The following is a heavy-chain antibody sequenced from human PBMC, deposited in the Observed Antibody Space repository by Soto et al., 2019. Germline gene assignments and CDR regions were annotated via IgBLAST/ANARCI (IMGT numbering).Heavy chain of an antibody. Sequence: GGSLRLSCAASGFTFSSYGMHWVRQAPGKGLEWVAVISYDGSNKHYADSVKGRFTISRDNSKNTLYLQMNSLRAEDTAVYYCANPYYGDYFSVDYWGQGTLVTVS. CDR2: ISYDGSNK. J-gene: IGHJ4*02. D-gene: IGHD4-17*01. CDR1: GFTFSSYG. V-gene: IGHV3-30*18. CDR3: ANPYYGDYFSVDY.